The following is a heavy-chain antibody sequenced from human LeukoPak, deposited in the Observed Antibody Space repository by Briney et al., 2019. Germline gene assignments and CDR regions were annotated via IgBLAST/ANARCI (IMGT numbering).Heavy chain of an antibody. V-gene: IGHV3-23*01. Sequence: GGSLRLSCAVSGFPFSNYWIHWVRPAPGKGLEWVSAISGRTGATYYADSEKGRFTISRDNSKSTLYLQMDSLRAEDTAVYYCAKCGNSGCHLIDYWGQGTLVTVSS. CDR1: GFPFSNYW. J-gene: IGHJ4*02. D-gene: IGHD5-12*01. CDR3: AKCGNSGCHLIDY. CDR2: ISGRTGAT.